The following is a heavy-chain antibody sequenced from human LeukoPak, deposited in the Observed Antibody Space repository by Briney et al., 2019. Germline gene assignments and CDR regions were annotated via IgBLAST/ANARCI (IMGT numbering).Heavy chain of an antibody. D-gene: IGHD6-13*01. J-gene: IGHJ5*02. CDR2: IYTSGST. V-gene: IGHV4-4*07. Sequence: SETLSLTCTVSGGSISSYYWSWIRQPAGKGLEWIGRIYTSGSTNYNPSLKSRVTMSVDTSKNQFSLKLSSVTAADTAVYYCARGLAVSSSWYGRWFDPWGQGTLVTVSS. CDR1: GGSISSYY. CDR3: ARGLAVSSSWYGRWFDP.